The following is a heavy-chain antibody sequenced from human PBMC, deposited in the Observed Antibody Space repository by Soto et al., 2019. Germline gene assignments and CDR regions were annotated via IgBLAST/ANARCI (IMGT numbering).Heavy chain of an antibody. CDR2: IWNDGNKK. D-gene: IGHD1-26*01. V-gene: IGHV3-33*01. CDR3: ARDTWIVSSITSPDY. Sequence: PGGSLRLSCAAFGFTFSTHGMHWVRQAPGKGLEWVALIWNDGNKKDYADSVKGRFTISRDNSKNILYLQMDSLRVEDTAVYFCARDTWIVSSITSPDYWGQGNLVTVSS. CDR1: GFTFSTHG. J-gene: IGHJ4*02.